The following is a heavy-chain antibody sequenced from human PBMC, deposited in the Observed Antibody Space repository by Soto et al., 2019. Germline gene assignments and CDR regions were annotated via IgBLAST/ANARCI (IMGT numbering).Heavy chain of an antibody. J-gene: IGHJ3*02. CDR3: AREPMIVVVTKGFRAAFGI. CDR1: GYTFTSYY. D-gene: IGHD3-22*01. CDR2: INPSGGST. V-gene: IGHV1-46*01. Sequence: QVQLVQSGAEVKKPGASVKVSCKASGYTFTSYYMHWVRQAPGQGLEWMGIINPSGGSTSYAQKFQGRVTMTRDTSTSTVYMELSSLRSEDTAGYYCAREPMIVVVTKGFRAAFGIWGQGTMVTVSS.